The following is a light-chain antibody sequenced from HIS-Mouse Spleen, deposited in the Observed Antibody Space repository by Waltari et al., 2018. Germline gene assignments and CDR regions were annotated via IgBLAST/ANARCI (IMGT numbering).Light chain of an antibody. V-gene: IGLV3-21*03. Sequence: SYVLTQPPSVSVAPGKTARITCGGNNIGSKSVHWYQQQPGQAPGLVVYDYSDRPSGIPERFSGSNSGNTATLTISRVEAGDEADYYCQVWDSSSDHVVFGGGTKLTVL. J-gene: IGLJ2*01. CDR3: QVWDSSSDHVV. CDR2: DYS. CDR1: NIGSKS.